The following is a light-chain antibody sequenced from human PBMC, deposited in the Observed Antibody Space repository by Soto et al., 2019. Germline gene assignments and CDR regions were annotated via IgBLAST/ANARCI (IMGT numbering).Light chain of an antibody. CDR3: SSYAGSKNPYV. CDR1: SSDVGGYNF. Sequence: QSVLTQPPSASGSRGQSVSISCAGTSSDVGGYNFVSWYQQHPGKAPKLILYEVTKRPSGVPDRFSGSKSGNTASLTVSGLQPEHEAHYYCSSYAGSKNPYVFGTGTKLTVL. J-gene: IGLJ1*01. CDR2: EVT. V-gene: IGLV2-8*01.